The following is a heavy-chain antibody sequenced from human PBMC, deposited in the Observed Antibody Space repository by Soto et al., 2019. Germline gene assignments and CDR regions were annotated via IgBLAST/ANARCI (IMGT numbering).Heavy chain of an antibody. D-gene: IGHD2-21*02. Sequence: EVQLVESGGGLVQPGGSLKLSCAASGFTFSGSAMHWVRQASRKGLEWVGRIRSKANNYATVYAASVKGRFTISRDDSKNTAHLQMNSLKTEDTAVYYCARHALQYCGGDCYRLPYFDLWGRGTLVTVSS. CDR2: IRSKANNYAT. J-gene: IGHJ2*01. V-gene: IGHV3-73*02. CDR1: GFTFSGSA. CDR3: ARHALQYCGGDCYRLPYFDL.